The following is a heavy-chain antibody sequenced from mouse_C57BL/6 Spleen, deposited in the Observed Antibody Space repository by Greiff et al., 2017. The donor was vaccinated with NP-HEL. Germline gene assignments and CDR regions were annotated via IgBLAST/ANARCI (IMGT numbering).Heavy chain of an antibody. Sequence: QVQLKESGAELVMPGASVKLSCKASGYTFTSYWMHWVKQRPGQGLEWIGEIDPSDSYTNYNQKFKGKSTLTVDKSSSTAYMQLSSLTSEDSAVYYCARGYYYGSSPDAYWGQGTLVTVSA. J-gene: IGHJ3*01. CDR1: GYTFTSYW. CDR2: IDPSDSYT. CDR3: ARGYYYGSSPDAY. V-gene: IGHV1-69*01. D-gene: IGHD1-1*01.